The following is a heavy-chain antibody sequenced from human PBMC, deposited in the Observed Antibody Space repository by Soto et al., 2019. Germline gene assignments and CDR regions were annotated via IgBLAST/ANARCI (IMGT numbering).Heavy chain of an antibody. CDR3: ASERSSSVVVSY. V-gene: IGHV1-69*12. CDR2: IIPIFGTA. J-gene: IGHJ4*02. Sequence: QVQLVQSGAEVKKPGSSVKVSCKASGGTFSSYAISWVRQAPGQGLEWMGGIIPIFGTANYAQKFQGRVTITADESTSTGYMEMSSLRSEDTAVYYCASERSSSVVVSYWGQGTLVTVSS. CDR1: GGTFSSYA. D-gene: IGHD6-6*01.